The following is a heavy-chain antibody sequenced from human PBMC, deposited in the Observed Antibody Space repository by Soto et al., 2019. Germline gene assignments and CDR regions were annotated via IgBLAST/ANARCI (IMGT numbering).Heavy chain of an antibody. V-gene: IGHV1-69*12. CDR1: GGTFSSYA. Sequence: QVQLVQSGAEVKKPGSSVKVSCKASGGTFSSYAISWVRQAPGQGLEWMGGIIPIFGTANYAQKFQGRVTITEDDSTSTAYMELSSLRSEDTAVYYCAREGGSGNYRYYAMDVWGQGTTVTVSS. D-gene: IGHD3-10*01. CDR3: AREGGSGNYRYYAMDV. J-gene: IGHJ6*02. CDR2: IIPIFGTA.